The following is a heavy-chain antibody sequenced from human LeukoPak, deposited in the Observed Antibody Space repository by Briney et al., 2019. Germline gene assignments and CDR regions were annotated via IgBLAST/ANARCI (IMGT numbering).Heavy chain of an antibody. J-gene: IGHJ6*02. CDR1: GGSISSSSYY. CDR2: IYYSGST. D-gene: IGHD1-26*01. Sequence: SSETLSLTCTVSGGSISSSSYYRGWIRQPPGKGLEWIGSIYYSGSTYYNPSLKSRVTISVDTSKNQFSLKLSSVTAADTAVYYCARQLRGGGSYKVRYYGMDVWGQGTTVTVSS. CDR3: ARQLRGGGSYKVRYYGMDV. V-gene: IGHV4-39*01.